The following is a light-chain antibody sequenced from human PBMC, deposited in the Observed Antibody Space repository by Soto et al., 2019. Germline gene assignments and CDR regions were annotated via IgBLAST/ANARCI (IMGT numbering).Light chain of an antibody. CDR1: QSLLHSNGYNY. Sequence: DIVMTQSPLSLPVTPGEPASISCRSSQSLLHSNGYNYLDWYLQKPGQSPQLLIYLGSNRSYGVHDRFSGSGAGTDFTLKISRVEVEDVGDYYSMQALQTPAESTFGQGTKLEIK. CDR3: MQALQTPAEST. CDR2: LGS. J-gene: IGKJ2*01. V-gene: IGKV2-28*01.